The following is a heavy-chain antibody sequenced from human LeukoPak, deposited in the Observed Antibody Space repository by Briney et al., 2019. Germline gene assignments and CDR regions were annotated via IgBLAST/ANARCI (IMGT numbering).Heavy chain of an antibody. Sequence: ASVKVSCKASGYTFTSYGIGWVRQAPGQGLEWMGWISAYNGNTNYAQKLQGRVTMTTDTSTSTAYMELWSLRSDDTAVYYCAREFEGYYDSSGYYAWGQGTLVTVSS. CDR1: GYTFTSYG. CDR3: AREFEGYYDSSGYYA. D-gene: IGHD3-22*01. J-gene: IGHJ5*02. V-gene: IGHV1-18*01. CDR2: ISAYNGNT.